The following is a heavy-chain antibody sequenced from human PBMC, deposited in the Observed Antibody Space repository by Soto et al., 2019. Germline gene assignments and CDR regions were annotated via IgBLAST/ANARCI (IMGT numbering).Heavy chain of an antibody. CDR1: GDSIRSSY. CDR2: VYHTGTT. V-gene: IGHV4-59*01. Sequence: PSETLSLTCTVSGDSIRSSYWSWVRQPPGRGLEWIGYVYHTGTTNSSPSLKSRVTISADTSKNLFSLKLISVTPADTAVYFCARDMSGGSSWYEFDSWGPGTLVTV. J-gene: IGHJ4*02. CDR3: ARDMSGGSSWYEFDS. D-gene: IGHD6-13*01.